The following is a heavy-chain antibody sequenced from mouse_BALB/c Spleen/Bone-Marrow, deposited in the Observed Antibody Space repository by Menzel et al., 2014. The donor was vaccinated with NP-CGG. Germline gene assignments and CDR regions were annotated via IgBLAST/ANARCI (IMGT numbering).Heavy chain of an antibody. CDR3: ARGGNYFYY. CDR1: GFNIKDTY. Sequence: EVKLMESGAELVKPGASIKLSCTASGFNIKDTYMHWVKQRPEQGLEWIGRIDPANGNTKYDPKFQGKATITADTSSNTAYLQLSSLTSEDTAVYYCARGGNYFYYWGQGTTLTVSS. CDR2: IDPANGNT. J-gene: IGHJ2*01. V-gene: IGHV14-3*02.